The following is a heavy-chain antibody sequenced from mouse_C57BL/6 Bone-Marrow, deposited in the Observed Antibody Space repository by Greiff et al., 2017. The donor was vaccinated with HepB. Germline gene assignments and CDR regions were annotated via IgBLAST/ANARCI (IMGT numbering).Heavy chain of an antibody. V-gene: IGHV5-17*01. CDR3: ARGARNDGVY. J-gene: IGHJ2*01. Sequence: EVQLQQSGGGLVKPGGSLKLSCAASGFTFSDYGMHWVRQAPEKGLEWVAYISSGSSTIYYADTVKGRFTISRDNAKNTLFLQMTSLRSEDTAMYYCARGARNDGVYWGQGTTLTVSS. CDR1: GFTFSDYG. D-gene: IGHD1-1*01. CDR2: ISSGSSTI.